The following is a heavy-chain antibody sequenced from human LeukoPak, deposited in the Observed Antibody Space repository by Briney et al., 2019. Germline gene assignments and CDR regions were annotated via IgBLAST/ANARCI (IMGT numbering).Heavy chain of an antibody. CDR3: AHYDRKVAGGKSFDY. CDR2: ISSSGSSI. Sequence: GGSLRLSCVVSGFTFSTYEMNWVRQAPGKELEGVSYISSSGSSIYYADSVKGRFTISRDNAKNSLYLQMNSLRAEDTAVYYCAHYDRKVAGGKSFDYWGQGTLVTVSS. V-gene: IGHV3-48*03. D-gene: IGHD3-22*01. J-gene: IGHJ4*02. CDR1: GFTFSTYE.